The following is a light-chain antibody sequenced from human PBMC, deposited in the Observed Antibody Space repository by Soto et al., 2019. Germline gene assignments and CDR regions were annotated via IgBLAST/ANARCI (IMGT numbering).Light chain of an antibody. CDR3: QQYDKWPRT. CDR1: QSVRSN. V-gene: IGKV3-15*01. CDR2: GAS. J-gene: IGKJ1*01. Sequence: ETVMTQSPATLPVSPGERATLSCRASQSVRSNLAWYQQKPGQAPRLLIYGASTRATGVPARFSGSGSGTEFTLTINSLQSEDFAVYHCQQYDKWPRTFGQGTKVDIK.